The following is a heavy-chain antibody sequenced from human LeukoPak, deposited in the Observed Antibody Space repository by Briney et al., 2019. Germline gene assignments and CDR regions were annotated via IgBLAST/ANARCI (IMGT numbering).Heavy chain of an antibody. CDR3: AAAKYTYCSGGSCSAQWLDY. V-gene: IGHV3-23*01. Sequence: PGGSLRLSCAASGFTFSSYAMSWVRQAPGKGLEWVSAISGSGGSTYYADSVKGRFTISRDNSKNTLYLQMNSLRAEDTAVYYCAAAKYTYCSGGSCSAQWLDYWGQGTLVTVSS. CDR2: ISGSGGST. J-gene: IGHJ4*02. D-gene: IGHD2-15*01. CDR1: GFTFSSYA.